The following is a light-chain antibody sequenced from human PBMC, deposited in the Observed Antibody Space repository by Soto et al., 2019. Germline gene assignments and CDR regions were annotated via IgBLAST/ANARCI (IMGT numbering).Light chain of an antibody. Sequence: VMTQSPGTLSVSPGERATLSCRASQSVDTLLAWYQQRPGQAPRLLISDASTRATGVSARFSGSGSGTEFTLTISRLQSEDSALYSCQQYQYWPPRTFGQGTKVEI. J-gene: IGKJ1*01. V-gene: IGKV3-15*01. CDR1: QSVDTL. CDR2: DAS. CDR3: QQYQYWPPRT.